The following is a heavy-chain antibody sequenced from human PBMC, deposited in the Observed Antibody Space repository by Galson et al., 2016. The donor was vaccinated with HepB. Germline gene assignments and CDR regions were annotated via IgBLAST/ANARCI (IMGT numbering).Heavy chain of an antibody. J-gene: IGHJ4*02. CDR1: GDSVSSTSAA. Sequence: CAISGDSVSSTSAAWNWIRQSPLRGLEWLGRTYYKSRWYNDYAVSMKSRIAISPDTSKNQFSLQLTSVTPEDTAVYFCAKEVFFTGVASFPDNWGQGALVTVSS. CDR3: AKEVFFTGVASFPDN. D-gene: IGHD3-3*01. CDR2: TYYKSRWYN. V-gene: IGHV6-1*01.